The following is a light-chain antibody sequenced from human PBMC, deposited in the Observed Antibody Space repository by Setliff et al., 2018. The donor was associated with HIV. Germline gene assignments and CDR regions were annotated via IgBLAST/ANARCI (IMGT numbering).Light chain of an antibody. J-gene: IGLJ1*01. CDR2: DVS. V-gene: IGLV2-14*03. CDR3: SSYTTTSILL. Sequence: QSALTQPASVSGSPGQSITISCTGTSSDIGTYNYVSWYQQHPGRAPKLMIYDVSFRPSGVSNPFSGSKSGSTASLTISGLQADDEADYYCSSYTTTSILLFGTGTKVTVL. CDR1: SSDIGTYNY.